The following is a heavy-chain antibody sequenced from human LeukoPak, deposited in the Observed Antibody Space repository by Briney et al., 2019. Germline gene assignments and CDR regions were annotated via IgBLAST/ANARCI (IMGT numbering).Heavy chain of an antibody. Sequence: GGSLRLFCAASGFTFSNYALHWVRQAPGKGLEWVTVISYDGSNKYYADSVRGRFTLSRDNSKNTLYLQVNSLRTEDTAVYYCARVSNWYSPFDSWGQGTLVTVSS. J-gene: IGHJ4*02. CDR1: GFTFSNYA. D-gene: IGHD6-13*01. V-gene: IGHV3-30-3*01. CDR2: ISYDGSNK. CDR3: ARVSNWYSPFDS.